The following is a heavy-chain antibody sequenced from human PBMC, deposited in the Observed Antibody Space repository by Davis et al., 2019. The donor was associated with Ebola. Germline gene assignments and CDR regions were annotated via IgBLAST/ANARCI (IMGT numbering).Heavy chain of an antibody. V-gene: IGHV4-59*01. CDR2: IYYSGRT. J-gene: IGHJ4*02. CDR1: GGSFSGYY. CDR3: ARGSTIFGVVITYFDY. Sequence: MPSETLSLTCAVYGGSFSGYYWSWIRQPPGKGLEWIVYIYYSGRTNYNPSLKSRVTISVDTSKNQFSLKLSSVTAADTAVYYCARGSTIFGVVITYFDYWGQGTLVTVSS. D-gene: IGHD3-3*01.